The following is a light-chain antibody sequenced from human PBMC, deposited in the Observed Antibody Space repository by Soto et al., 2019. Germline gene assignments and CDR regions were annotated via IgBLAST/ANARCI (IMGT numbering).Light chain of an antibody. J-gene: IGLJ1*01. Sequence: QSVLTQPASVSGSPGQSITISCTGTSSDVGAYNHVSWYQHHPGKAPKLMIYEVNNRPSGVSNRFSGSKSGYTASLTISGLQAEDEADYYCCSYTSSSTLYVFGTGTKLTVL. V-gene: IGLV2-14*01. CDR3: CSYTSSSTLYV. CDR2: EVN. CDR1: SSDVGAYNH.